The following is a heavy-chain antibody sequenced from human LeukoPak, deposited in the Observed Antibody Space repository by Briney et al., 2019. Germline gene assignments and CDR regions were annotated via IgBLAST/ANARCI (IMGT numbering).Heavy chain of an antibody. J-gene: IGHJ5*02. D-gene: IGHD2-2*01. Sequence: SETLSLTCTVSGGSISSSSYYWGWIRQPPGKGLEWIGSIYYSGSTYYNPSLKSRVTISVDTSKNQFSLKLSSVTAADTAVYYCARGVDNIVVVPAAIGWFDPWGQGTLVTVSS. V-gene: IGHV4-39*07. CDR2: IYYSGST. CDR3: ARGVDNIVVVPAAIGWFDP. CDR1: GGSISSSSYY.